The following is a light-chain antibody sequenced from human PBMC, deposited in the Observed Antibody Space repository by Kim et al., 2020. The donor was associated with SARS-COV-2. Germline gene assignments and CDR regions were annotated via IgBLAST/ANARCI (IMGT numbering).Light chain of an antibody. CDR3: TSYAGSNNYV. Sequence: QSALTQPPSASGSPGQSVTISCTGTSSDVGGYNYVSWYQQHPGKVPRLMIYEVSKRPSGVPDLFSGSKSGNTASLTVSGLQAEDEADCSCTSYAGSNNYVFGPGTKVTVL. CDR1: SSDVGGYNY. J-gene: IGLJ1*01. CDR2: EVS. V-gene: IGLV2-8*01.